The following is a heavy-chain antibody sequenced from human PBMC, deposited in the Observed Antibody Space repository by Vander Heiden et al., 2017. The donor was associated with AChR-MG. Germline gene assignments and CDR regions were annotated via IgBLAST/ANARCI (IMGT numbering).Heavy chain of an antibody. V-gene: IGHV2-70*01. CDR3: VRTNAGRFLEPYMDV. CDR1: GFSLSTTGMC. J-gene: IGHJ6*03. CDR2: IDWDDDK. Sequence: QVTLRESGPALVKPTQTLTLTCTFSGFSLSTTGMCVTWIRQPPGKALEWLALIDWDDDKYYSTSLKTRLTISEDTSKNQVVLTMTNMDPVDTATYYCVRTNAGRFLEPYMDVWGEGTMVTVSS. D-gene: IGHD3-3*01.